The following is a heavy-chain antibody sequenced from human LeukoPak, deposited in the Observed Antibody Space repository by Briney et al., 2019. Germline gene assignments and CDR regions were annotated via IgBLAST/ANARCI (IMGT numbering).Heavy chain of an antibody. V-gene: IGHV4-59*11. CDR1: GASISSHY. J-gene: IGHJ1*01. Sequence: PSETLSLTCAVSGASISSHYWTWIRQPPGKGLEWIGYVYYSGSTNYNPSLKSRVTISVDTSKNQFSLNLTSVTAADTAIYYCARLRSDYGSGWFQYFQHWGPGTLVTVSS. D-gene: IGHD6-19*01. CDR2: VYYSGST. CDR3: ARLRSDYGSGWFQYFQH.